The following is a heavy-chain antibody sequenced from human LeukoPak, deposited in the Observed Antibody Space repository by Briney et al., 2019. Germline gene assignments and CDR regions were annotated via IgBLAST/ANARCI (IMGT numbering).Heavy chain of an antibody. CDR2: ISAHNSNT. D-gene: IGHD3-10*01. Sequence: ASVNVSCKASGYSFSNYGISWLRQAPGQGLEWMGWISAHNSNTNYAQKFQGRVTMTTDTSRTTAYMELRSLRSDDTAVYYCARDSHGSGSYRDYWGQGTLVTVSS. V-gene: IGHV1-18*01. CDR1: GYSFSNYG. J-gene: IGHJ4*02. CDR3: ARDSHGSGSYRDY.